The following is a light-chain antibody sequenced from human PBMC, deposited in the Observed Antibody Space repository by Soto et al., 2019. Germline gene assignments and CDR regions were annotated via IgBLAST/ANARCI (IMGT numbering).Light chain of an antibody. Sequence: GDIVTISCLASESISTWLAWYQQKPGKAPKLLIYKASTLKSGVPSRFSGSGSGTEFTLTISSLQPDDFATYYCQKYNSAPWTFGQGTKVDIK. CDR1: ESISTW. V-gene: IGKV1-5*03. CDR2: KAS. J-gene: IGKJ1*01. CDR3: QKYNSAPWT.